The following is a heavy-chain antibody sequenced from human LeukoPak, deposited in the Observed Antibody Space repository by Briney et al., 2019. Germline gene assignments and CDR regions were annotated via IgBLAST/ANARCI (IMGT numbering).Heavy chain of an antibody. CDR2: IRYDGRNK. J-gene: IGHJ4*02. Sequence: PGGSLRLSCAASGFTFSSNGMHWVRQAPGKGLEWVAFIRYDGRNKYYGDSVKGRFTISRDNSQNTLFLQMNSLRVEDTAVYYCAKDHRDNYGSFCPYWGQGILVTVSS. CDR3: AKDHRDNYGSFCPY. CDR1: GFTFSSNG. D-gene: IGHD5-18*01. V-gene: IGHV3-30*02.